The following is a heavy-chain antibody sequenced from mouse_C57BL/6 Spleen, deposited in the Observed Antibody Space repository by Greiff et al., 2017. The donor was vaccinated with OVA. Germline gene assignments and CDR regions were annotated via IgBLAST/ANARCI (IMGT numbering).Heavy chain of an antibody. V-gene: IGHV1-54*01. Sequence: VQLQESGAELVRPGTSVKVSCKASGYAFTNYLIEWVKQRPGQGLEWIGVINPGSGGTNYNEKFKGKATLTADQSSSTAYMQLSSLTSEDSAVYFCAREYYGSSYRYFDDWGQGTTLTVSS. CDR2: INPGSGGT. D-gene: IGHD1-1*01. CDR3: AREYYGSSYRYFDD. J-gene: IGHJ2*01. CDR1: GYAFTNYL.